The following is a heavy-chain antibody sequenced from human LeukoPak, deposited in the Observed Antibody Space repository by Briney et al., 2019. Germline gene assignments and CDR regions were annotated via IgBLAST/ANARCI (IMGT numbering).Heavy chain of an antibody. CDR2: INHSGST. CDR1: GGSFSGYY. Sequence: SETLSLTCAVYGGSFSGYYWSWIRQPPGKGLEWIGEINHSGSTNYNPPLKSRVTISVDTSKNQFSLKLSSVTAADTAVYYCARASYCSSTSCLIDYWGQGTLVTVSS. D-gene: IGHD2-2*01. V-gene: IGHV4-34*01. CDR3: ARASYCSSTSCLIDY. J-gene: IGHJ4*02.